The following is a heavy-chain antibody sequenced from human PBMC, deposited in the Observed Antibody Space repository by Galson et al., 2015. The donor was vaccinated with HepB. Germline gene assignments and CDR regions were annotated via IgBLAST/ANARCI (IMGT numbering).Heavy chain of an antibody. V-gene: IGHV1-69*13. CDR1: GGTFSSYA. Sequence: SVKVSCKASGGTFSSYAISWVRQAPGQGLEWMGGIIPIFGIANYAQKFQGRVTITADESTSTAYMELSSLRSEDTAVYYCARDLGSGWSNWYFELWGRGTLVTVSS. D-gene: IGHD6-19*01. CDR2: IIPIFGIA. J-gene: IGHJ2*01. CDR3: ARDLGSGWSNWYFEL.